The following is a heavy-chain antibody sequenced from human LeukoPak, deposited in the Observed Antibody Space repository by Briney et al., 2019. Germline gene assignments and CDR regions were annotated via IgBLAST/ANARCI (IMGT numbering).Heavy chain of an antibody. CDR2: INPNSGGT. V-gene: IGHV1-2*02. J-gene: IGHJ4*02. CDR1: GYTFTGHY. Sequence: ASVKVSCKASGYTFTGHYMHWVRQAPGQGLEWMGWINPNSGGTNYAQKFQGRVTMTRDTSISTAYMELSRLRSDDTAVYYCARVPLYTYYYGSGSSKRHYYFDYWGQGTLVTVSS. D-gene: IGHD3-10*01. CDR3: ARVPLYTYYYGSGSSKRHYYFDY.